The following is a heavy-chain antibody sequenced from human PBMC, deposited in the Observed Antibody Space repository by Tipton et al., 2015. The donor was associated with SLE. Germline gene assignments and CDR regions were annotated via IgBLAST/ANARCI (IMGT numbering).Heavy chain of an antibody. Sequence: PGLVKPSETLSLTCSVSGGSISTNYWSWIRQPQGKGLEWIGHISYSGSTNYDPSLESRVTISVDASKNQFSLKLSSVTAADTAVYYCAKTSSRYPYFDYWGQGTLVTVSS. D-gene: IGHD6-13*01. CDR3: AKTSSRYPYFDY. J-gene: IGHJ4*02. CDR1: GGSISTNY. V-gene: IGHV4-59*08. CDR2: ISYSGST.